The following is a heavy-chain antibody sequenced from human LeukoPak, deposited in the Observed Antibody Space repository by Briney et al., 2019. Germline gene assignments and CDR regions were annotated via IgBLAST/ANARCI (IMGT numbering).Heavy chain of an antibody. CDR3: ARALYYYGSGSFGLTLGVDY. CDR1: GYTFTSYG. Sequence: GASVKVSCKASGYTFTSYGISWVRQAPGQGLEWMGWISAYNGNTNYAQKLQGRVTMTTDTSTSTAYMELRSLRSDDTAVYYCARALYYYGSGSFGLTLGVDYWGQGTLVTVSS. CDR2: ISAYNGNT. J-gene: IGHJ4*02. V-gene: IGHV1-18*01. D-gene: IGHD3-10*01.